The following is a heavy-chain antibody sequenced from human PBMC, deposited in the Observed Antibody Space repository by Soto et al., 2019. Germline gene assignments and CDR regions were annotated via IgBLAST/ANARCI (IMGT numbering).Heavy chain of an antibody. CDR1: GDSVSSNSAA. CDR2: TYYRSKWYN. J-gene: IGHJ3*02. D-gene: IGHD3-10*01. CDR3: AIERGVLPEAFDI. V-gene: IGHV6-1*01. Sequence: SQTLSLTGAISGDSVSSNSAAWNWLRQSPSRGLEWLGRTYYRSKWYNDYVVSVKSRITINPDTSKNQFSLQLNSVTPEDTAVYYCAIERGVLPEAFDIWCKVTVVTVSS.